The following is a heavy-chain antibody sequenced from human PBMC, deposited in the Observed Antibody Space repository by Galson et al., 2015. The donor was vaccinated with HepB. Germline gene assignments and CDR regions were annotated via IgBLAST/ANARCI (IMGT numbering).Heavy chain of an antibody. Sequence: SLRLSCAASGFTFSRYWMSWVRQAPGKGLEWVANIKQDGSEKYYVDSVKGRFTISRDNAKNSLYLQMNSLRAEDTAVYYCARDGGPAWIMDVWGQGTLVTVSS. J-gene: IGHJ4*02. D-gene: IGHD2-15*01. CDR2: IKQDGSEK. V-gene: IGHV3-7*03. CDR3: ARDGGPAWIMDV. CDR1: GFTFSRYW.